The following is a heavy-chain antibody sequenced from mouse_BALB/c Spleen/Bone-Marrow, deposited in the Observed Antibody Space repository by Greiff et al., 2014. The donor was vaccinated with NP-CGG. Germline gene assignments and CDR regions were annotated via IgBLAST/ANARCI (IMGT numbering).Heavy chain of an antibody. CDR1: GLTIKDIY. CDR2: IDPANGNT. D-gene: IGHD1-1*01. V-gene: IGHV14-3*02. CDR3: ASYYYGNYFDY. Sequence: EVQLQQSGAEFVKPGASGKLSCTASGLTIKDIYMHWVQQTPEQGLEWIGRIDPANGNTKYDPKFQGQATITADTSSNTAYLQLSSLTSEDTAVYYGASYYYGNYFDYWGQGTTLTVSS. J-gene: IGHJ2*01.